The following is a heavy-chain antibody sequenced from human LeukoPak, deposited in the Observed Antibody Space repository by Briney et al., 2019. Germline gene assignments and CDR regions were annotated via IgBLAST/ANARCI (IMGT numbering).Heavy chain of an antibody. CDR2: IYCSGST. CDR3: ARGEYGLFDY. J-gene: IGHJ4*02. D-gene: IGHD2/OR15-2a*01. Sequence: PSETLSLTCTVSGGSISGGSYYWSWIRQPPGKGLEWIGYIYCSGSTKYNLSLKSRVTISVDTSKNQLSLKLSSVTAADTAVYYCARGEYGLFDYWGQGTLVTVSS. CDR1: GGSISGGSYY. V-gene: IGHV4-61*01.